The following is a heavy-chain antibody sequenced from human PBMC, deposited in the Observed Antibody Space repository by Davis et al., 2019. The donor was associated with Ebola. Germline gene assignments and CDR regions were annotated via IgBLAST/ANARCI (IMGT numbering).Heavy chain of an antibody. CDR2: ISAYNGNT. CDR1: GYTFKNYA. D-gene: IGHD1-26*01. V-gene: IGHV1-18*01. Sequence: ASVKVSCKASGYTFKNYAISWVRQAPGQGLEWMGWISAYNGNTNYAQILQGRVTMTTDTSTGTAYMELRSLRSDDTAVYFCARTSIVGTTITASDIWGQGTKVTVSS. J-gene: IGHJ3*02. CDR3: ARTSIVGTTITASDI.